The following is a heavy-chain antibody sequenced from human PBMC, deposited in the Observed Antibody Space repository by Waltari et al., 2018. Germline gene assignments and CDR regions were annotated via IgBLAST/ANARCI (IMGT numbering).Heavy chain of an antibody. CDR3: SRDPRLLDY. Sequence: QVQLAESGGGLVKPGGSLRLSCAVSGFTFSDFYMTWIRQAPGKGLECVSYIRWSGSVISYADSVKGRFTVSRDNAKNSLYLRMNSLRVEDTAVYYCSRDPRLLDYWGQGTLVTVSS. J-gene: IGHJ4*02. CDR1: GFTFSDFY. D-gene: IGHD4-17*01. CDR2: IRWSGSVI. V-gene: IGHV3-11*01.